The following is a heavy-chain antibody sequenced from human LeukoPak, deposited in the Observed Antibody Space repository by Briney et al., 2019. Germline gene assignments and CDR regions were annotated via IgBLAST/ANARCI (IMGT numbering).Heavy chain of an antibody. J-gene: IGHJ5*02. CDR3: ARGVYDILTGYGAGGFDP. V-gene: IGHV1-8*01. D-gene: IGHD3-9*01. CDR1: GYTFTSYD. Sequence: ASVKVSCKASGYTFTSYDINWVRQATGQGLEWMGWMNPNSGNTGYAQKFQGRVTMTKNTFISTAYMELSSLRSEDTAVCYCARGVYDILTGYGAGGFDPWGQGTLVTVSS. CDR2: MNPNSGNT.